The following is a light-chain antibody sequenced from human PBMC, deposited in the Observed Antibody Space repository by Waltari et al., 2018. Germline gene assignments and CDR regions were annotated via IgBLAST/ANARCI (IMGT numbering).Light chain of an antibody. Sequence: DIVVTQPPASLSVSLGESATINSTSHQSVFFRPNSKNYLSWFHHKPGQPPKLLISWASTRESGVPDRFSGSGSGTDFTLTISSLQAEDVALYYCQHFYNSPFTFGGGTKVEIK. CDR2: WAS. CDR3: QHFYNSPFT. CDR1: QSVFFRPNSKNY. V-gene: IGKV4-1*01. J-gene: IGKJ4*01.